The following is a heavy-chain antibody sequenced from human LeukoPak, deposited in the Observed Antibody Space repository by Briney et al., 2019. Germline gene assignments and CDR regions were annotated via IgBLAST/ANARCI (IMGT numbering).Heavy chain of an antibody. CDR1: GFTFSSYS. CDR3: AKVMGVAARPAADY. D-gene: IGHD6-6*01. J-gene: IGHJ4*02. Sequence: GGSLRLSCAASGFTFSSYSMNWVRQAPGKGLEWVSAISGSGGSTYYADSVKGRFTISRDNSKNTLYLQMNSLRAEDTAVYYCAKVMGVAARPAADYWGQGTLVTVSS. CDR2: ISGSGGST. V-gene: IGHV3-23*01.